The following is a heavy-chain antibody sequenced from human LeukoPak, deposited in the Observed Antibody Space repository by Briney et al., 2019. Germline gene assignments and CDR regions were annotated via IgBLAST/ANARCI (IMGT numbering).Heavy chain of an antibody. Sequence: ASVKVSCKASGYTFTSYGISWVRQAPGQGLEWMGWISAYNGNTNYAQKFQGRVTMTRDTSISTAYMELSRLRSDDTAVYYCARPRLKPGPPPPIYYFDYWGQGTLVTVSS. CDR2: ISAYNGNT. D-gene: IGHD1-1*01. J-gene: IGHJ4*02. V-gene: IGHV1-18*01. CDR3: ARPRLKPGPPPPIYYFDY. CDR1: GYTFTSYG.